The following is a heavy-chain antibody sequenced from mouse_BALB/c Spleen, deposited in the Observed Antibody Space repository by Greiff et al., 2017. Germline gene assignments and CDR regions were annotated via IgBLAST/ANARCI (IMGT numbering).Heavy chain of an antibody. CDR2: ISSGGST. Sequence: EVKLVESGGGLVKPGGSLKLSCAASGFTFSSYAMSWVRQTPEKRLEWVASISSGGSTYYPDSVKGRFTISRDNARNILYLQMSSLRSEDTAMYYCARPPFITTVVDDYFDYWGQGTTLTVSS. CDR3: ARPPFITTVVDDYFDY. V-gene: IGHV5-6-5*01. CDR1: GFTFSSYA. J-gene: IGHJ2*01. D-gene: IGHD1-1*01.